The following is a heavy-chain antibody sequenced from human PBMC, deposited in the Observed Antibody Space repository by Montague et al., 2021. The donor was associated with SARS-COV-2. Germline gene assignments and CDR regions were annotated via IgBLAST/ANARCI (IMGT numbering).Heavy chain of an antibody. D-gene: IGHD3-22*01. CDR1: GGSISSSSYY. V-gene: IGHV4-39*01. CDR3: ARHGKTRIAMIVVVIGYFDY. CDR2: IYYSGST. J-gene: IGHJ4*02. Sequence: SECLSLTCTVSGGSISSSSYYWGWIRQPPGKGLEWIGSIYYSGSTYYNPSLKSRVTISVDTSKNQFSLKLSSVTAADTAVYYCARHGKTRIAMIVVVIGYFDYWGQGTLVTVSS.